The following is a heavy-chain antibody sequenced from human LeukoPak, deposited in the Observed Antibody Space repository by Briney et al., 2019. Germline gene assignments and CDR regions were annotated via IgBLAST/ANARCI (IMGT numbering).Heavy chain of an antibody. CDR1: GGSFSGYY. Sequence: PSETLSLTCAVYGGSFSGYYWSWIRQHPGKGLEWIGYIYYSGSTYYNPSLKSRVTISVDTSKNQFSLKLSSVTAADTAVYYCARDAEVDTAMVYGLYGSGISRAFDYWGQGTLVTVSS. CDR2: IYYSGST. D-gene: IGHD5-18*01. CDR3: ARDAEVDTAMVYGLYGSGISRAFDY. J-gene: IGHJ4*02. V-gene: IGHV4-31*11.